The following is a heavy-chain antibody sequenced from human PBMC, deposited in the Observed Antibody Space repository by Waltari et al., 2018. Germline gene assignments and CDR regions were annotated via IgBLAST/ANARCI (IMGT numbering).Heavy chain of an antibody. Sequence: QLQLQESGPGLVKPSGTLSLPCLVSGDSMSSNSFWSWVRQSPGKGLEWIGQVHRSGRTNYNPSFASRIIISIDTSINQFSLKVLSATAADTAMYYCARDRGRGLYLDSWGQGTLVTVSP. CDR2: VHRSGRT. CDR1: GDSMSSNSF. V-gene: IGHV4-4*02. D-gene: IGHD2-15*01. J-gene: IGHJ4*02. CDR3: ARDRGRGLYLDS.